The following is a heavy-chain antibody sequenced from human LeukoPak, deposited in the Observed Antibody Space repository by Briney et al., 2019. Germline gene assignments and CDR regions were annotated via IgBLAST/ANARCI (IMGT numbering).Heavy chain of an antibody. CDR2: ISGDGGTT. CDR1: GFTFDDYA. D-gene: IGHD6-13*01. CDR3: ARGGGNMAAAVPFDS. J-gene: IGHJ4*02. V-gene: IGHV3-43*02. Sequence: GGSLRLSCTASGFTFDDYAMHWVRQAPAKGLEWVSLISGDGGTTDYADSVKGRFTISRDNAKNSLYLQMNGLRDEDTAVYYCARGGGNMAAAVPFDSWGQGTLVTVSS.